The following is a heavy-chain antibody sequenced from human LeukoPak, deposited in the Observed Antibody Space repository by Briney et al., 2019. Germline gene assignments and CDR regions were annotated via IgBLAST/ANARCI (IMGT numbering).Heavy chain of an antibody. J-gene: IGHJ5*02. D-gene: IGHD3-10*01. V-gene: IGHV4-34*01. Sequence: KASETLSLTCAVYGGSFSGYYWSWIRQPPGKGLEWIGEIDHSGSTNYNPSLKSRVTISVDTSKNQFSLKLSSVTAADTAVYYCARRGPPYYYGSGQSRGGWFDPWGQGTLVIVSS. CDR1: GGSFSGYY. CDR2: IDHSGST. CDR3: ARRGPPYYYGSGQSRGGWFDP.